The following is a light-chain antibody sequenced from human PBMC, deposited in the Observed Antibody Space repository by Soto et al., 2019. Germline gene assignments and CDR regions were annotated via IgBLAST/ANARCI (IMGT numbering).Light chain of an antibody. CDR1: SSNIENNY. Sequence: QAVVTQPPSVSAAPGQKVAISCSGSSSNIENNYVSWYQQLPGTAPKLLIYDSDRRPSEIPDRFSGSKSGTSATLGITGLQTGDEADYYCGAWDSSLNVVLFGGGTQLTVL. CDR2: DSD. J-gene: IGLJ2*01. V-gene: IGLV1-51*01. CDR3: GAWDSSLNVVL.